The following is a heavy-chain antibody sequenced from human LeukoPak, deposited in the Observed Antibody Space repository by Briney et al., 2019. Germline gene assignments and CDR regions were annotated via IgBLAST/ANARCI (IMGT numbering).Heavy chain of an antibody. V-gene: IGHV3-30*18. CDR2: ISYDGSNK. D-gene: IGHD3-22*01. J-gene: IGHJ3*02. CDR1: GFTFNSFG. Sequence: GRSLRLSCAASGFTFNSFGMHWVRQAPGKGLEWVALISYDGSNKYFADSVKGRFTISRDNSKNTLYLQMNSLRAEDTAVYYCAKDYDSSGWAAFDIWGQGTMVTVSS. CDR3: AKDYDSSGWAAFDI.